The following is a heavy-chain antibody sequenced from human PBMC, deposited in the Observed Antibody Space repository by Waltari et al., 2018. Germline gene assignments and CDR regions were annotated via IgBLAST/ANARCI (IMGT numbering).Heavy chain of an antibody. Sequence: QVQLQQWGAGLLKPSETLSLTCAVYGGSFSGYYWSWIRQPQGKGLEWIGEINHSGSTNYNPSLKSRVTISVDTSKNQFSLKLSSVTAADTAVYYCARRARSSWYYQGGYFDYWGQGTLVTVSS. V-gene: IGHV4-34*01. J-gene: IGHJ4*02. CDR3: ARRARSSWYYQGGYFDY. CDR1: GGSFSGYY. D-gene: IGHD6-13*01. CDR2: INHSGST.